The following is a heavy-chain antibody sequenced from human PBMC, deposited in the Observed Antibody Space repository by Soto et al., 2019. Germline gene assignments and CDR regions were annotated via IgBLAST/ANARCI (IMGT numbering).Heavy chain of an antibody. V-gene: IGHV3-23*01. CDR1: GFAFSSFA. D-gene: IGHD3-10*01. CDR3: AQDKGVRGATYLRY. J-gene: IGHJ4*02. CDR2: ISDSGATT. Sequence: EVQLLESGGGLVQPGGSLRLSCAASGFAFSSFALNWVRQAPGKGLDWVSVISDSGATTYYSDSVKGRLTISRDNSKNMLYLEMNSLRANDTAIYYCAQDKGVRGATYLRYWGPGTLVTVSS.